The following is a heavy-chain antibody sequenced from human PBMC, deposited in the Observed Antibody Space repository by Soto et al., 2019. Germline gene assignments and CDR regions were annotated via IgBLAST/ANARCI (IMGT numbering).Heavy chain of an antibody. J-gene: IGHJ5*02. Sequence: SETLSLTCFVSGYFIGAGGYYWSWIRHHPGKGLEWIGSFYSSGSIIYNPSLRSRVSITGDMSTNQFSMSLTAVTAADTARYYCARMYSSGSGWFHPWGQGTLVTVSS. CDR3: ARMYSSGSGWFHP. CDR1: GYFIGAGGYY. D-gene: IGHD6-19*01. V-gene: IGHV4-31*03. CDR2: FYSSGSI.